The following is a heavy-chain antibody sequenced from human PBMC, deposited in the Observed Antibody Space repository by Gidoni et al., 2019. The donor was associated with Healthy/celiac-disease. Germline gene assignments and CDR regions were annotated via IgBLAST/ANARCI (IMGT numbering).Heavy chain of an antibody. CDR3: ARHNGITIFGVVTRNWFDP. J-gene: IGHJ5*02. CDR1: GGSISSSSYY. V-gene: IGHV4-39*01. Sequence: QLQLQESGPGLVKPSETLSLTCTVSGGSISSSSYYWGWIRQPPGKGLEWIGSIYFSGSTYYNPSLKSRVTISVDTSKNQFSLKLSSVTAADTAVYYCARHNGITIFGVVTRNWFDPWGQGTLVTVSS. D-gene: IGHD3-3*01. CDR2: IYFSGST.